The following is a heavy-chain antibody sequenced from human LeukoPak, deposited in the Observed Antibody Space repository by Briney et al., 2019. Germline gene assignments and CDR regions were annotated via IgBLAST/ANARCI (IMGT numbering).Heavy chain of an antibody. CDR1: GGSIASYY. D-gene: IGHD3-10*01. J-gene: IGHJ5*02. Sequence: SETLYLTCTLSGGSIASYYWSWIQQPPGKGLEWIGYIYNSVTTNYNPSLKSRVTISVDTSKNQFSLNLRPVTAADTAVYYCARQLAYYYRSGGFDPWGQGALVTVSS. CDR3: ARQLAYYYRSGGFDP. V-gene: IGHV4-59*08. CDR2: IYNSVTT.